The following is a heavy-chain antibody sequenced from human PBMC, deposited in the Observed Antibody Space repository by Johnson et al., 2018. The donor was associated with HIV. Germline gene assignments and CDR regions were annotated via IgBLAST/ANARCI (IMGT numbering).Heavy chain of an antibody. D-gene: IGHD3-3*01. CDR2: ISYDGSST. J-gene: IGHJ3*02. V-gene: IGHV3-30*04. Sequence: QVLLVESGGGVVQPGRSLRLSCAASGFTFSSYAMHWVRQAPGKALEWVAVISYDGSSTSYADSVKGRFTISRDNAKNTLYLQMNSLRAEDTAVYYCARGGVTIFGVPMGGLDAFDIWGQGTMVTVSS. CDR1: GFTFSSYA. CDR3: ARGGVTIFGVPMGGLDAFDI.